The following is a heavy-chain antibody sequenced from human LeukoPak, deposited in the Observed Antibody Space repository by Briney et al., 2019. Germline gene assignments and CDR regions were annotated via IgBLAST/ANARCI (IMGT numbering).Heavy chain of an antibody. V-gene: IGHV1-46*01. D-gene: IGHD4-17*01. CDR2: INPSGGST. CDR1: GYTFTSYD. J-gene: IGHJ3*02. Sequence: ASVKVSCKASGYTFTSYDINWVRQAPGQGLEWMGIINPSGGSTSYAQKFQGRVTMTRDMSTSTVYMELSSLRSEDTAVYYCARSYGDYYDAFDIWGQGTMVTVSS. CDR3: ARSYGDYYDAFDI.